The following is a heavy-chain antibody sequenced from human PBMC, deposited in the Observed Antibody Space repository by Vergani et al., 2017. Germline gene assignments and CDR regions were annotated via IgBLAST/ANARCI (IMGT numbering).Heavy chain of an antibody. D-gene: IGHD2-15*01. J-gene: IGHJ3*01. V-gene: IGHV4-61*02. Sequence: QVQLQASGPGRVKPSQTLSLTCTMSGGSISAGYYFWSWIRQPAGKGLEWLGHISASGSASHSPSLKTRVSMSVDTSKNQFSLTVTSVTASDTAIYFCARRSGGYYSGGKVHPLRTAFDVWGHGTVGTVSS. CDR3: ARRSGGYYSGGKVHPLRTAFDV. CDR1: GGSISAGYYF. CDR2: ISASGSA.